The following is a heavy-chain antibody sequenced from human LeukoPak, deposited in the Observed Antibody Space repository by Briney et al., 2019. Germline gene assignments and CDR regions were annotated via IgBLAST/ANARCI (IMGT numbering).Heavy chain of an antibody. CDR2: IGSSSTYI. CDR3: AKDRY. CDR1: GFTFSSYT. J-gene: IGHJ4*02. V-gene: IGHV3-21*04. Sequence: GGSLRLSCAASGFTFSSYTMNWVRQAPGKGLEWVSSIGSSSTYIYYADSVKGRFTISRDNSKNTLYLQMNSLRAEATAVYYCAKDRYWGQGTLVTVSS.